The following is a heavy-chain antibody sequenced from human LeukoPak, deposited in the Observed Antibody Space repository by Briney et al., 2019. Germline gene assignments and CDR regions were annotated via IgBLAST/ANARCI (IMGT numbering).Heavy chain of an antibody. V-gene: IGHV3-48*01. J-gene: IGHJ4*02. CDR1: GFTFNTYT. CDR3: VRNLAVAGTCFDS. D-gene: IGHD6-19*01. CDR2: ISGSSGII. Sequence: GSLRLSCAASGFTFNTYTMSWVRQAPGKGLEWVSYISGSSGIIDYADSVRGRFTISRDNAKNSLYLQMNSLRAEDTAVYYCVRNLAVAGTCFDSWGQGTLVTVSS.